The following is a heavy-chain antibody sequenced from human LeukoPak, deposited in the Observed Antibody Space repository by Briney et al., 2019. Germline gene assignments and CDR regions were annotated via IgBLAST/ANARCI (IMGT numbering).Heavy chain of an antibody. J-gene: IGHJ4*02. Sequence: QPWRSLSFTCAASGFTCSNYGVHWVGQAPGKGLEWVAVISYDGSKKNYADSVKGRFTISRDNSKNTLYLQMNSLRVEDTAVYYCAKDGQWLAQILTGEFDHWGQGRLVTVSS. V-gene: IGHV3-30*18. CDR3: AKDGQWLAQILTGEFDH. CDR1: GFTCSNYG. D-gene: IGHD6-19*01. CDR2: ISYDGSKK.